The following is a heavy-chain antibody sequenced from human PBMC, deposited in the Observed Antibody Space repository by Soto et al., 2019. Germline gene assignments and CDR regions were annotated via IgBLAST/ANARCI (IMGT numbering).Heavy chain of an antibody. D-gene: IGHD1-26*01. CDR3: TRVNGSYGSYYYYGMDV. V-gene: IGHV3-73*01. J-gene: IGHJ6*02. Sequence: PGGSLRLSGAASGFTFSGSSIHWARQASGKGLEWVGRIRSKANSYATAYAASVKGRFTISRDDSKNTAYLQMNSLKTEDTAVYYCTRVNGSYGSYYYYGMDVCGQGTTVTVSS. CDR1: GFTFSGSS. CDR2: IRSKANSYAT.